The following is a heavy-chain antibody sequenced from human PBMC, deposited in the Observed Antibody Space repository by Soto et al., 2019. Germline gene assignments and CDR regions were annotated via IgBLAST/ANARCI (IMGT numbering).Heavy chain of an antibody. CDR1: GFTFSKYA. J-gene: IGHJ3*01. CDR3: ARRAFGSSRSFDL. Sequence: EVVLLESGGGLAQPGGSLRLSCVASGFTFSKYAMNWVRQAPGKGLEWVASISGTAVSTDYADSVKGRFTISRDNSKNILFLQMNSLRAEDTALYYCARRAFGSSRSFDLWGQGTMVTVSS. V-gene: IGHV3-23*01. D-gene: IGHD6-6*01. CDR2: ISGTAVST.